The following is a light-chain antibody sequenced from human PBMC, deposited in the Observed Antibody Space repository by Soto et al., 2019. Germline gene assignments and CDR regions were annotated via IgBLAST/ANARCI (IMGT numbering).Light chain of an antibody. V-gene: IGKV3-20*01. CDR1: QSVSSSY. J-gene: IGKJ2*01. CDR3: QQYGSSPGT. Sequence: EIVLTQSPGTLSLSQGERATLSCRASQSVSSSYLAWYQQKPGQAPRLLIYGASSRSTGIQDSFSCSGSGKDFTLTIIRRKPEDFAVYDGQQYGSSPGTFGQGSKRDI. CDR2: GAS.